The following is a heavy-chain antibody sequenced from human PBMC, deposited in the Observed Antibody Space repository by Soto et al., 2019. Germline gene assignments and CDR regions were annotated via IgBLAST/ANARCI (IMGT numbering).Heavy chain of an antibody. CDR3: AKDSAKYYDILTGYYPTYYYGMDV. CDR2: ISYDGSNK. J-gene: IGHJ6*02. D-gene: IGHD3-9*01. V-gene: IGHV3-30*18. Sequence: GGSLRLSCAASGFTFSSYGMHWVRQAPGKGLEWVAVISYDGSNKYFADSVKGRFTISRGNSKNTLYVQMNSLRAEDTAVYYCAKDSAKYYDILTGYYPTYYYGMDVWGQGTTVTVSS. CDR1: GFTFSSYG.